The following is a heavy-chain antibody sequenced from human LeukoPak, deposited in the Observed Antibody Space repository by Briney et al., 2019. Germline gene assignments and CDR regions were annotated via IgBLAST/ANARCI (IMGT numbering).Heavy chain of an antibody. D-gene: IGHD6-13*01. CDR1: GGSISSGDYY. CDR3: ARDPSYSSNPIRDTLFDY. CDR2: INHSGST. Sequence: PSETLSLTCTVSGGSISSGDYYWSWIRQPPGKGLEWIGEINHSGSTNYNPSLKSRVTISVDTSKNQFSLKLSSVTAADTAVYYCARDPSYSSNPIRDTLFDYWGQGTLVTVSS. J-gene: IGHJ4*02. V-gene: IGHV4-39*07.